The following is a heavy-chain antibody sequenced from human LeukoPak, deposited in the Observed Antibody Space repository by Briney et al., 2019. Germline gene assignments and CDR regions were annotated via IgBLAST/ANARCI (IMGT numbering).Heavy chain of an antibody. CDR1: GFTFSTFA. V-gene: IGHV3-23*01. Sequence: GGSLRLSCAASGFTFSTFAMSWVPQAPGKGLEWVSAISGSGGGTYYADSVKGRLTISRDNSKNTLYLQMSSLRAEDTAVYYCAKAFSAYENWPPNWFDPWGQGTLVTVSS. CDR2: ISGSGGGT. CDR3: AKAFSAYENWPPNWFDP. J-gene: IGHJ5*02. D-gene: IGHD5-12*01.